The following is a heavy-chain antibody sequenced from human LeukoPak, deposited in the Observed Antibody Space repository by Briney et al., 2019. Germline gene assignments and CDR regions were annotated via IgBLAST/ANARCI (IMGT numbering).Heavy chain of an antibody. CDR1: GFTFTNTW. CDR2: VITKADGGTT. J-gene: IGHJ6*02. Sequence: GGSLRLSCATSGFTFTNTWMSWVRQAPGKGLEWVGRVITKADGGTTEYAAPVKGRFTISRDDSKDTLYLQLNSLKIEDTGVYYFNTNPYFWGQGTTVTVSS. CDR3: NTNPYF. V-gene: IGHV3-15*01.